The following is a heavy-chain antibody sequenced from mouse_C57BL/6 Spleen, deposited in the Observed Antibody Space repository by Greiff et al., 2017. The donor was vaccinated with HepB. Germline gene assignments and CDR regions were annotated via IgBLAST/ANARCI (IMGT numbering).Heavy chain of an antibody. J-gene: IGHJ3*01. CDR2: IDPETGGT. D-gene: IGHD1-1*01. CDR3: TISGYYGSSYAWFAY. V-gene: IGHV1-15*01. CDR1: GYTFTDYE. Sequence: VQLQQSGAELVRPGASVTLSCKASGYTFTDYEMHWVKQTPVHGLEWIGAIDPETGGTAYNQKFKGKAILTADKSSSTAYMELRSLTSEDSAVYYCTISGYYGSSYAWFAYWGQGTLVTVSA.